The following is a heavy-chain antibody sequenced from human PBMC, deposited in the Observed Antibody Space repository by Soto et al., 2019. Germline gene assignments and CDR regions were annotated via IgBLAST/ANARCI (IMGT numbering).Heavy chain of an antibody. Sequence: QVQLQQWGAGLLKPSETLSLTCGVYGGSFSDDYWTWIRQPPGKWLEWIGEINHRGSTNYNPSLKSRVTISIDTSKNQFSLNLTSVTAADTAVYYCSRVSIAVANKYYYYYGLDVWGQGTAVTVSS. CDR3: SRVSIAVANKYYYYYGLDV. CDR2: INHRGST. D-gene: IGHD6-19*01. J-gene: IGHJ6*02. CDR1: GGSFSDDY. V-gene: IGHV4-34*02.